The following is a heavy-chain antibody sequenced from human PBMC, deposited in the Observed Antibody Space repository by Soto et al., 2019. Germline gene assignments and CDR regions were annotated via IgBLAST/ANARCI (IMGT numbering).Heavy chain of an antibody. CDR1: GYTFTSYG. D-gene: IGHD3-22*01. J-gene: IGHJ6*02. Sequence: GASVKVSCKASGYTFTSYGISWVRQAPGQGLEWMGWISAYNGNTNYVQKLQGRVTMTTDTSTSTAYMELRSLRSDDTAVYYCARWTYYYDSSGRTNYYYYGMDVWGQGTTVTVSS. CDR2: ISAYNGNT. V-gene: IGHV1-18*04. CDR3: ARWTYYYDSSGRTNYYYYGMDV.